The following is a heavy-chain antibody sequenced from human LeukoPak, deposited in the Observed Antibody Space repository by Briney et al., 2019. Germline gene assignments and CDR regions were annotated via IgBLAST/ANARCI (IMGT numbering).Heavy chain of an antibody. Sequence: ASVNVSCKASRYTFTDYYIHWVRPAPGQGVEWMGWINPNSGGTNYAERFQGMVTLTRDTSITTPYMELSGLRSDDTAVYYCARGHEYGNYLLDYWGQGTLVTVSS. D-gene: IGHD2/OR15-2a*01. J-gene: IGHJ4*02. CDR3: ARGHEYGNYLLDY. CDR1: RYTFTDYY. V-gene: IGHV1-2*02. CDR2: INPNSGGT.